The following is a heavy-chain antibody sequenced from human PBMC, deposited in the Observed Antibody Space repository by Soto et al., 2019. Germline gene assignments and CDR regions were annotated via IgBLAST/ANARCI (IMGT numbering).Heavy chain of an antibody. CDR2: INPSGGST. Sequence: GASVKVSCKASGYTFTSYYMHWVRQAPGQGLEWMGIINPSGGSTSYAQKFQGRVTMTRDTSTSTVYMELSSLRSEDTAVYYCASDRVAGSSSWYSYYYGMDVWGQGTTVTVSS. D-gene: IGHD6-13*01. CDR3: ASDRVAGSSSWYSYYYGMDV. V-gene: IGHV1-46*03. CDR1: GYTFTSYY. J-gene: IGHJ6*02.